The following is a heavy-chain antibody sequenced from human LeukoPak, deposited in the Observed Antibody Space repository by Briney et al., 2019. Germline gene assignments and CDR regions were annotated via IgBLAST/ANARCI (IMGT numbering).Heavy chain of an antibody. J-gene: IGHJ6*02. V-gene: IGHV3-23*01. D-gene: IGHD1-1*01. CDR2: ISGSGDST. CDR3: AKGLRKVASGGKDV. CDR1: GFTFSNYA. Sequence: GGSLRLSCAASGFTFSNYAMKWVRQAPGKGLEWVSTISGSGDSTYYADSVKGRFTISRDNSKNTLYLQMSSLGADDTALYFCAKGLRKVASGGKDVWGQGTTVTVSS.